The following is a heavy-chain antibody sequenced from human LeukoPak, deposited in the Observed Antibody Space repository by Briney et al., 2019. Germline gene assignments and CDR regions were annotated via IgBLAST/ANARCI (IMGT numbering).Heavy chain of an antibody. CDR2: IYHSGST. CDR1: GGSISSGGYY. Sequence: SETLSLTCTVSGGSISSGGYYWSWIRQPPGKGLEWIGYIYHSGSTYYNPSLKSRVTISVDRSKNQFSLKLSSVTAADTAVYYCARDSYDFWSGSYAFDIWGQGTMVTVSS. V-gene: IGHV4-30-2*01. J-gene: IGHJ3*02. CDR3: ARDSYDFWSGSYAFDI. D-gene: IGHD3-3*01.